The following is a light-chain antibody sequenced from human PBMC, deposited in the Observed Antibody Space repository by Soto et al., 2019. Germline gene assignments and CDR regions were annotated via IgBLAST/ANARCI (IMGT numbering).Light chain of an antibody. J-gene: IGKJ1*01. CDR1: HTIDSR. Sequence: EIVMTQSPATLSVSPGGRATLSCGASHTIDSRLAWYQVKRGQPPRLLIHGASTRATGVAPRFSGSGSGTEYTLTISSLQSEDFAVYFCQQYANWPPWTFGQGTKVEI. CDR3: QQYANWPPWT. V-gene: IGKV3-15*01. CDR2: GAS.